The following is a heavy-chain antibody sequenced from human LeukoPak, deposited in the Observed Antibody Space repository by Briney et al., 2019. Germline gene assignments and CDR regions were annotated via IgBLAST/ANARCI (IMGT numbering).Heavy chain of an antibody. CDR2: MYDGGRT. CDR1: GGSISSSSYF. V-gene: IGHV4-39*01. Sequence: PSETLSLTCTVSGGSISSSSYFWGWVRQPPGKGLEWIGSMYDGGRTHYNPSHKSRVTISVDTSKNQFSLRLSSATAADTAVYYCARLGGYTYGYDYWGQGTLVTVSS. CDR3: ARLGGYTYGYDY. D-gene: IGHD5-18*01. J-gene: IGHJ4*02.